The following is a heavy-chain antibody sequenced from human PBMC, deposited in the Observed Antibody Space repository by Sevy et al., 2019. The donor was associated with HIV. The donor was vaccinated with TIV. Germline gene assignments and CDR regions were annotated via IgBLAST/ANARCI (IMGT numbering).Heavy chain of an antibody. CDR1: GGSITSLY. J-gene: IGHJ4*02. Sequence: SETLSLTCTVSGGSITSLYWNWIRQPPGKGLEWIANIYYNGQINYNPSLKSRVTLSLYTAKNQFSLRLSSVTAADTAMYYCAGENAWGRGYSWGQGTLVTVSS. D-gene: IGHD1-26*01. CDR3: AGENAWGRGYS. V-gene: IGHV4-59*08. CDR2: IYYNGQI.